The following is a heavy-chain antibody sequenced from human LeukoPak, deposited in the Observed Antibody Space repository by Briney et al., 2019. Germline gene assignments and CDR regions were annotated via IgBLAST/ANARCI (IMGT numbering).Heavy chain of an antibody. CDR1: GFTFSTYS. Sequence: GGSLRLSCAAPGFTFSTYSISWVRQAPGKGLEWVANMNHDGSEKYYLDSVKGRFTISRDNAKNSLFLQMNSLRAEDTAVYYCARDPRIAARPLFDYWGQGTLVTVSA. CDR2: MNHDGSEK. D-gene: IGHD6-6*01. V-gene: IGHV3-7*01. CDR3: ARDPRIAARPLFDY. J-gene: IGHJ4*02.